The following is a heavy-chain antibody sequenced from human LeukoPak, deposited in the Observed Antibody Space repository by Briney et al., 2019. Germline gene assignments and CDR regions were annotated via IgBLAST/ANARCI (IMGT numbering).Heavy chain of an antibody. CDR3: AKDLNWGGKYGMDV. V-gene: IGHV3-74*01. CDR1: GFTFGNYW. D-gene: IGHD7-27*01. Sequence: PGGSLRLSCAASGFTFGNYWMHWVRQAPGKGLVWVSRINSDGRSISYADSVKGRFTISRDDAKNTLYLQMNSLKAEDTAVYYCAKDLNWGGKYGMDVWGQGTTVTVSS. J-gene: IGHJ6*02. CDR2: INSDGRSI.